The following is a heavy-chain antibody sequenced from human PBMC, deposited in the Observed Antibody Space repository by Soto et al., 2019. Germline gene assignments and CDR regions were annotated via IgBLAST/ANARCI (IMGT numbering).Heavy chain of an antibody. D-gene: IGHD6-13*01. Sequence: GGSVRLSCASSWFTFIGSAMHWVRQASGKGLEWVGRIRSKANSYATAYAASVKGRFTISRDDSKNTAYLQMNSLKTEDTAVYYCTRHPPYSSPDPGWFDPWGQGTLVTVSS. CDR3: TRHPPYSSPDPGWFDP. J-gene: IGHJ5*02. V-gene: IGHV3-73*01. CDR1: WFTFIGSA. CDR2: IRSKANSYAT.